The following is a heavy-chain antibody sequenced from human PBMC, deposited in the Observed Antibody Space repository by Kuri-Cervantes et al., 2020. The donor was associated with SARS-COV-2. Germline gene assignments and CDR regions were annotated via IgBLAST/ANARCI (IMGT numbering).Heavy chain of an antibody. CDR1: GFSRNTDGVG. CDR3: ARIGRSYYYYYGMDV. Sequence: SGPTLVKPSQTLTLTCSFSGFSRNTDGVGVSWIRQPPGKDLEWLAVIDWDDDKYYSTSLKTRLTISKDNSKNQVVLTMTNMDPVDTATYYCARIGRSYYYYYGMDVWGQGTTVTVSS. V-gene: IGHV2-70*01. CDR2: IDWDDDK. J-gene: IGHJ6*02.